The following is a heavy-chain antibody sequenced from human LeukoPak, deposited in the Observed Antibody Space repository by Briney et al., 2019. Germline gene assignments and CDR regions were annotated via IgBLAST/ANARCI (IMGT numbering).Heavy chain of an antibody. D-gene: IGHD2-21*02. Sequence: GASLKISCQGSGSSFTNYWIGWVRQLPGKGLEFMGIIYPGDSDTRYSPSFQGQVTISADKSISTAYLQWSSLKASDTAMYYCARRADCGGDCYLQYYFDYWGQGTLVTVSS. J-gene: IGHJ4*02. CDR3: ARRADCGGDCYLQYYFDY. CDR2: IYPGDSDT. CDR1: GSSFTNYW. V-gene: IGHV5-51*01.